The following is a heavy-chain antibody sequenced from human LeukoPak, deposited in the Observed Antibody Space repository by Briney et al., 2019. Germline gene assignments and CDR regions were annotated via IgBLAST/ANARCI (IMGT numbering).Heavy chain of an antibody. J-gene: IGHJ4*02. Sequence: SETLSLTCTVSGGSISSGSYYWNWIRQPAGKGLEWIGRIYTSGSTNYNPSLKSRVTISVDTSKNQFSLKLRSVTAADTAVYYCARGYNFWSGYYCDSWGQGTLVTVSS. V-gene: IGHV4-61*02. D-gene: IGHD3-3*01. CDR3: ARGYNFWSGYYCDS. CDR1: GGSISSGSYY. CDR2: IYTSGST.